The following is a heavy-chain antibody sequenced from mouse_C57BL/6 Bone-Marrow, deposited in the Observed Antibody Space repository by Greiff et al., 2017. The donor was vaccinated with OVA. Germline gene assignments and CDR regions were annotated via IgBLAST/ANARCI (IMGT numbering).Heavy chain of an antibody. CDR3: AMRAQATAWFAY. CDR1: GYTFTSYW. D-gene: IGHD3-2*02. Sequence: QVQLQQPGAELVKPGASVKVSCKASGYTFTSYWMHWVKQRPGQGLEWIGRIHPSDSDTNYNQKFKGKATLTVDKSASTDYMQLSSLTSEDSAVYYCAMRAQATAWFAYWGQGTLVTVSA. CDR2: IHPSDSDT. J-gene: IGHJ3*01. V-gene: IGHV1-74*01.